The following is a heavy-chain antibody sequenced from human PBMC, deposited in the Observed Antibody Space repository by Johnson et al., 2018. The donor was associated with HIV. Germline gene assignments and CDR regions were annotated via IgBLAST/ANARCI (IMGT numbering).Heavy chain of an antibody. D-gene: IGHD1-26*01. CDR3: ARALTVSYSRDAFDI. V-gene: IGHV3-30*04. J-gene: IGHJ3*02. CDR1: GFTFSSYA. CDR2: ISYDGLNE. Sequence: VQLVESGGGVVQPGRSLRLSCAASGFTFSSYAMHWVRQAPGKGLEWVAVISYDGLNENYPDSVKGRFTISRDNSKNTLYLQVNSLRPEDTDVFYCARALTVSYSRDAFDIWGQGTMVSVSS.